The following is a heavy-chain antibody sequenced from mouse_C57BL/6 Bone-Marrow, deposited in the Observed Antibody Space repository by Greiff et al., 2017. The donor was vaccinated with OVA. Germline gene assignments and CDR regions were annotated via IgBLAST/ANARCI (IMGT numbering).Heavy chain of an antibody. CDR2: ISNLAYSI. J-gene: IGHJ4*01. D-gene: IGHD2-1*01. V-gene: IGHV5-15*01. CDR3: ASIYSGYYDYAMDY. Sequence: EVQLVESGGGLVQPGGSLKLSCAASGFTFSDYGMAWVRQAPRKGPEWVAFISNLAYSIYYADTVTGRFTISRANAKNTLYLAMSSLRSADTAMYYCASIYSGYYDYAMDYWGQGTSVTVSS. CDR1: GFTFSDYG.